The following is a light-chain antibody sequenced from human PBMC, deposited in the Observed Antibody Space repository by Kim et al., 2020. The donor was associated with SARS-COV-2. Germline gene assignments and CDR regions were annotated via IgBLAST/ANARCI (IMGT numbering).Light chain of an antibody. Sequence: QSLTISFPGTSSDVGTYTLVPWYQQHPGKAPKLMIYEVSTRPSGVSNRFSGSKSGNTASLTISGLQAEDEADYYCCSYAGSSTHVVFGGGTKLTVL. CDR3: CSYAGSSTHVV. CDR1: SSDVGTYTL. V-gene: IGLV2-23*02. CDR2: EVS. J-gene: IGLJ2*01.